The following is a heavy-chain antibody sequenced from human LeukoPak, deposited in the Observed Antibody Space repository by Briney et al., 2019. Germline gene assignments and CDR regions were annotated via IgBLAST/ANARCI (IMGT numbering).Heavy chain of an antibody. CDR1: GFTFSFYS. Sequence: PGGSLRLSCAASGFTFSFYSMNWVRQAPGKGLEWVSSISSSDSYIYYADSVKGRFTISRDNAKNSLYLQMNSLRAEDTAVYYCAVSGWYDYYYYYMGVWGKGTTVTVSS. D-gene: IGHD6-19*01. J-gene: IGHJ6*03. V-gene: IGHV3-21*01. CDR2: ISSSDSYI. CDR3: AVSGWYDYYYYYMGV.